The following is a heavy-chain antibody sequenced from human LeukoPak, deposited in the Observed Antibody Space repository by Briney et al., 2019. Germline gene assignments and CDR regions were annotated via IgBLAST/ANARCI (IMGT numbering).Heavy chain of an antibody. D-gene: IGHD5-12*01. CDR1: GFSFNNYA. CDR3: AKGAYDYIEIAYFDY. J-gene: IGHJ4*02. CDR2: IIDSSGST. Sequence: GGSLRLSCVASGFSFNNYAMNWVRQAPGKGLEWVSLIIDSSGSTFYADSVKGRFTISRDKSKNTLYMQMNSLRAEDTAVYYRAKGAYDYIEIAYFDYWGQGSLVTVSS. V-gene: IGHV3-23*01.